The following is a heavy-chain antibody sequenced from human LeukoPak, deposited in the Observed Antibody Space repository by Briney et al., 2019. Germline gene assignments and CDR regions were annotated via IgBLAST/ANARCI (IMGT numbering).Heavy chain of an antibody. CDR2: ITGTSTYI. CDR1: GFTFSTYS. J-gene: IGHJ3*02. Sequence: GGSLRLSCAASGFTFSTYSLNWVRQAPGRGLEWVSSITGTSTYIFYADSVKGRFTISRDNSKNTLYLQMNSLRAEDTAVYYCARGYSGYDSSLNAFDIWGQGTMVTVSS. D-gene: IGHD5-12*01. CDR3: ARGYSGYDSSLNAFDI. V-gene: IGHV3-21*01.